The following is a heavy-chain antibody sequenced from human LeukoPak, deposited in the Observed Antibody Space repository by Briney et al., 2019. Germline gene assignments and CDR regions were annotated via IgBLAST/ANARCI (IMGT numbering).Heavy chain of an antibody. CDR1: VGTFSSYA. Sequence: SVKVSCKASVGTFSSYAISWVRQAPGQGLEWMGGIIHIFGTANYAQKFQGRVTITADESTSTAYMELSSLRSEDTAVYYCATSWNALRDYWGQGTLVTVSS. J-gene: IGHJ4*02. D-gene: IGHD1-1*01. V-gene: IGHV1-69*01. CDR3: ATSWNALRDY. CDR2: IIHIFGTA.